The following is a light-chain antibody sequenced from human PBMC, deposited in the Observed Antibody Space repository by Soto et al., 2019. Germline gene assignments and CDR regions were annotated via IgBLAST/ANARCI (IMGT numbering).Light chain of an antibody. CDR3: QQSYSTLFT. CDR2: AAS. CDR1: QSISSY. J-gene: IGKJ5*01. Sequence: DIQMTQSPSSLSASVVDRVTITFRASQSISSYLNWYQQKPGKAPKLLIYAASSLQSGVPSRFSGSGSGTDFTLTISSLQPEDFATYYCQQSYSTLFTFGQGTRLEIK. V-gene: IGKV1-39*01.